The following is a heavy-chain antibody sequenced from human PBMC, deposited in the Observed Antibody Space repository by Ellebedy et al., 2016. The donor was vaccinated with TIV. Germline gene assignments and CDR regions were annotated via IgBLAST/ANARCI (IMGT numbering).Heavy chain of an antibody. CDR3: ASRVTTVTTGGV. J-gene: IGHJ4*02. CDR1: GFTFSSYW. V-gene: IGHV3-74*01. D-gene: IGHD4-17*01. CDR2: INSDGRST. Sequence: PGGSLRLSCAASGFTFSSYWMHLVRQAPGKGLVWISRINSDGRSTSYADSVKGRFTISRDNAKNTLYLQMNSLRAEDTAVYYCASRVTTVTTGGVWGQGTLVTVSS.